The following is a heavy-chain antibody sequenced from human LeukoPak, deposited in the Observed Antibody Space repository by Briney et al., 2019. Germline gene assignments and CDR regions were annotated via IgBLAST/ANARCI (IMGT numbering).Heavy chain of an antibody. CDR3: ARAGSGYDDVLRTLSFFFDY. V-gene: IGHV4-30-4*01. J-gene: IGHJ4*02. CDR2: IYYSGST. Sequence: ASQTLSLTCTVSGGSISSGDYCWVWIRQPPGKGLEWFVHIYYSGSTYYHPSLKSRVTISVDTSKTQFSLKLSSVTAADTAVYYCARAGSGYDDVLRTLSFFFDYWGQGTLVTASS. CDR1: GGSISSGDYC. D-gene: IGHD5-12*01.